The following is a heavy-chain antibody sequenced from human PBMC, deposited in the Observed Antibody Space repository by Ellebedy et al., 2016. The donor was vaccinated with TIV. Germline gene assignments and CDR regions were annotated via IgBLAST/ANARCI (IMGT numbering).Heavy chain of an antibody. CDR3: ARSDCSGDCSFDF. Sequence: AASVKVSCKASGDTFTDRYLHWVRQAPGQTLEWMGWIKPFNGDTKFAHKFQDRLIFTSDSYMSTAYMEMNSLRYEDTAVYYCARSDCSGDCSFDFWGQGTLVTVSS. J-gene: IGHJ4*02. D-gene: IGHD2-21*02. CDR2: IKPFNGDT. V-gene: IGHV1-45*02. CDR1: GDTFTDRY.